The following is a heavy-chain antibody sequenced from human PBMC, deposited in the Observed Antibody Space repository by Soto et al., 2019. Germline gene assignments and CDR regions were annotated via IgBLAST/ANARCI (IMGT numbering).Heavy chain of an antibody. Sequence: PGGSLSLSCAASGFTFSIYWMHWVRQAPGKGPVWVSRIDNAGSSARYADSVKGRFTISRDNAKNTVYLQMNSLRAEDTAVYYCTRVGGSVSGMDVWGQGTTVTVSS. CDR2: IDNAGSSA. D-gene: IGHD1-26*01. CDR3: TRVGGSVSGMDV. V-gene: IGHV3-74*01. CDR1: GFTFSIYW. J-gene: IGHJ6*02.